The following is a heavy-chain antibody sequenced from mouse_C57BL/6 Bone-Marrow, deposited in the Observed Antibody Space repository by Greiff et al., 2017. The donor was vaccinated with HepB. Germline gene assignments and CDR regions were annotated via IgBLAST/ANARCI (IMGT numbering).Heavy chain of an antibody. Sequence: EVQLQESGGGLVQSGRSLRLSCATSGFTFSDFYMEWVRQAPGKGLEWIAASRNKANDYTTEYSASVKGRFIVSRDTSQSILYLQMNALRAEDTAIYYCARDAPYYFDYWGQGTTLTVSS. CDR3: ARDAPYYFDY. J-gene: IGHJ2*01. CDR2: SRNKANDYTT. CDR1: GFTFSDFY. V-gene: IGHV7-1*01.